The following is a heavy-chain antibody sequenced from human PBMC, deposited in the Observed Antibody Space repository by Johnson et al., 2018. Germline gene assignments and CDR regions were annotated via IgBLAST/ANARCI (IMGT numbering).Heavy chain of an antibody. V-gene: IGHV3-21*01. CDR3: AATSYYGRDY. J-gene: IGHJ4*02. CDR2: ITSSGTYI. Sequence: VQLLETGGGLVKPGGSLRLSCAASGFNSNTYGMSWVRQAPGKGLEWVSSITSSGTYIYYADSMRGRFNISRDNAKNSLYLQMNSLSAEDTAVYYCAATSYYGRDYWGQGTLVTVSS. CDR1: GFNSNTYG. D-gene: IGHD3-10*01.